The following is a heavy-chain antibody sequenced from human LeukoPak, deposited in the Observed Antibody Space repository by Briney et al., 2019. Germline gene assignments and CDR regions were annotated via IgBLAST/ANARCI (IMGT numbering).Heavy chain of an antibody. J-gene: IGHJ4*02. Sequence: GGSLRLSCAASGFTFSSYAMSWVRQAPGKGLEWVSAISGSGGSTYYADSVKGRFTISRDNSKNTLYLQMNSLRAEDTAVYYCAKDWYYYDSSGYYGPLDYWGRGTLVTVSS. CDR2: ISGSGGST. V-gene: IGHV3-23*01. CDR3: AKDWYYYDSSGYYGPLDY. CDR1: GFTFSSYA. D-gene: IGHD3-22*01.